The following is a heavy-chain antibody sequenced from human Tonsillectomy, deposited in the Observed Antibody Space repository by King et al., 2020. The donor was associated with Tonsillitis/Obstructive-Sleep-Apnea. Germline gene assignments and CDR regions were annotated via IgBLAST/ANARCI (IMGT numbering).Heavy chain of an antibody. V-gene: IGHV5-10-1*03. J-gene: IGHJ3*02. D-gene: IGHD1-26*01. Sequence: QLVQSGAEVKKPGESLRISCKASGYSFTSYWISWVRQMPGKGLEWMGRIDPSDSYTNYSPSFQGHVTISADRSITTADLQWSSLKASDTALYYCARHSGSSSQGAFDIWGQGTMVTVSS. CDR3: ARHSGSSSQGAFDI. CDR2: IDPSDSYT. CDR1: GYSFTSYW.